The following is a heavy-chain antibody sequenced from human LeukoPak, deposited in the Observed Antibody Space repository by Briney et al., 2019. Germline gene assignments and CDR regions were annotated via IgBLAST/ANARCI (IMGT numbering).Heavy chain of an antibody. J-gene: IGHJ5*02. CDR2: IYYSGST. D-gene: IGHD6-13*01. Sequence: SETLSLTCTVSGGSISSSSYYWGWIRQPPGKGLEWSGSIYYSGSTYYNPSLKSRVTISVDTSKNQFSLKLSSVTAADTAVYYCARKIAAAGTGNWFDPWGQGTLVTVSS. CDR3: ARKIAAAGTGNWFDP. V-gene: IGHV4-39*01. CDR1: GGSISSSSYY.